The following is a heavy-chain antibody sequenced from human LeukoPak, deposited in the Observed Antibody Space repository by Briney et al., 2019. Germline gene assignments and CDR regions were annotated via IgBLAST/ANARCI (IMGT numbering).Heavy chain of an antibody. D-gene: IGHD2-15*01. CDR1: GGSISSYY. Sequence: PSETLSLTCTVTGGSISSYYWSWIRKPPGKGLEWIGYIYYSGSTNYNPSLKSRVTISVDTSKNQFSLKLSSVTAADTAVYYCARQGVVAATDYWGQGTLVTVSS. V-gene: IGHV4-59*08. CDR2: IYYSGST. J-gene: IGHJ4*02. CDR3: ARQGVVAATDY.